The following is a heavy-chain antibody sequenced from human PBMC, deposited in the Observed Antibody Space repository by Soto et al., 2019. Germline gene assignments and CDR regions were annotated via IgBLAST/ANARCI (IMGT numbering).Heavy chain of an antibody. CDR3: ARWDGYGDE. J-gene: IGHJ4*02. D-gene: IGHD5-12*01. CDR2: LSGRGANT. CDR1: GVTFSTYS. V-gene: IGHV3-23*01. Sequence: EVQLLESGGGLVQPGGSLRLSCAASGVTFSTYSMAWVRQAPGKGLAWVSGLSGRGANTFYADSVKGRFTISVDNSKNTVYLQMNSLRVEDTAVYYCARWDGYGDEWGQGTLVTVSS.